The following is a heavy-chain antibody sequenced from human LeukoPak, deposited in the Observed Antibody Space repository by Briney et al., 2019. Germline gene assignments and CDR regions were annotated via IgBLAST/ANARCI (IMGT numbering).Heavy chain of an antibody. Sequence: SETLSLTCTVSGGSISSSSYYWGRLRPPPGKGLVWIGCIYYSGSTYYNPSLKIRVTISVDTSKNQFSLKLSTVTAADTAVYYCARDRAYYYDSSGYHGAFDIWGQGTLVTVSS. V-gene: IGHV4-39*07. CDR3: ARDRAYYYDSSGYHGAFDI. D-gene: IGHD3-22*01. CDR2: IYYSGST. CDR1: GGSISSSSYY. J-gene: IGHJ3*02.